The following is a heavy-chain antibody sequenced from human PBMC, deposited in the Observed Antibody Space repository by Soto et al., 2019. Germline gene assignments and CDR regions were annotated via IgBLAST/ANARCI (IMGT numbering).Heavy chain of an antibody. J-gene: IGHJ4*02. Sequence: LSLTCAVYGGSFSGYYWSWIRQPPGKGPEWLGEINHSGITDYNPSLKSRITISIDTSKKQFSLKLNSVTAADTAVYYCAIGPRMWLAGGGYWGQGTQVTVSS. CDR1: GGSFSGYY. V-gene: IGHV4-34*01. CDR2: INHSGIT. D-gene: IGHD6-19*01. CDR3: AIGPRMWLAGGGY.